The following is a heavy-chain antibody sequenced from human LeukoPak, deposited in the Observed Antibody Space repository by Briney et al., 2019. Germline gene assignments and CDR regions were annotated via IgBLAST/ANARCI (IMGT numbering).Heavy chain of an antibody. V-gene: IGHV3-21*01. Sequence: GGSLRLSCAASGFTFSSYSMNWVRQAPGKGLEWVSSISSSSSYIYYADSVKGRFTISRDNAKNSLYLQMNSLRAGDTAVYYCASGRWLLGALDYWGQGTLVTVSS. CDR3: ASGRWLLGALDY. CDR1: GFTFSSYS. J-gene: IGHJ4*02. D-gene: IGHD5-24*01. CDR2: ISSSSSYI.